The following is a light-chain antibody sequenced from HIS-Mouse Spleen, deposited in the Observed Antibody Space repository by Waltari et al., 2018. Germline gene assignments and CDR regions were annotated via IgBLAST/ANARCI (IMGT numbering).Light chain of an antibody. V-gene: IGKV1-33*01. Sequence: DIQMTQSPSSLSASVGDRVTITCQASQDISNYLNWYQQKPGKAPKPLIYDESNLETGVPSRFSGSGSGTDFTFTISSLQPEDIATYYCQQYDNLPPLTFGGGTKVEIK. CDR2: DES. CDR3: QQYDNLPPLT. CDR1: QDISNY. J-gene: IGKJ4*01.